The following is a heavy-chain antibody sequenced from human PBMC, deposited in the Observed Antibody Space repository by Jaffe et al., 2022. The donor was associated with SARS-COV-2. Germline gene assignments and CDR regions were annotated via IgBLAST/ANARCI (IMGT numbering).Heavy chain of an antibody. V-gene: IGHV1-69*02. D-gene: IGHD3-22*01. CDR2: IIPILGIA. Sequence: QVQLVQSGAEVKKPGSSVKVSCKASGGTFSSYTISWVRQAPGQGLEWMGRIIPILGIANYAQKFQGRVTITADKSTSTAYMELSSLRSEDTAVYYCASDGNSSGYFLIDDAFDIWGQGTMVTVSS. J-gene: IGHJ3*02. CDR3: ASDGNSSGYFLIDDAFDI. CDR1: GGTFSSYT.